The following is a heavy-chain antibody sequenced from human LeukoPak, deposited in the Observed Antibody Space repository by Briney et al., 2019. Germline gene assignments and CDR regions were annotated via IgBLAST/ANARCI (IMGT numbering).Heavy chain of an antibody. Sequence: SETLSLTCTVSGGSISSSSLYWSWIRQPPGKGLEWIGSIYYTGSTYYDPSLKSRVTISVDTSKNQFSLKLSSVTAADTAVYYCARDSSGYQIFDYWGQGTLVTVSS. CDR1: GGSISSSSLY. D-gene: IGHD3-22*01. V-gene: IGHV4-39*07. CDR2: IYYTGST. CDR3: ARDSSGYQIFDY. J-gene: IGHJ4*02.